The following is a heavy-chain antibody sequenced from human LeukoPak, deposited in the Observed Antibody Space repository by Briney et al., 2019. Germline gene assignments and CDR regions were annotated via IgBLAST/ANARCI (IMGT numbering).Heavy chain of an antibody. D-gene: IGHD3-22*01. CDR1: GGTSNSHA. V-gene: IGHV1-69*04. CDR2: IIPNLGTT. J-gene: IGHJ4*02. Sequence: SVKVSCKASGGTSNSHAISWVRQAPGQGLEWMGRIIPNLGTTNHAQNFQDRVTLTADKSANTAYMELTSLTSDDTAVYYCATTNDGGGYQWGDFFDFWGQGTLVTVSS. CDR3: ATTNDGGGYQWGDFFDF.